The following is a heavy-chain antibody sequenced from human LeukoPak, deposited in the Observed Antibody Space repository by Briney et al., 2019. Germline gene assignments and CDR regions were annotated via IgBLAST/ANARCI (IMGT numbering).Heavy chain of an antibody. J-gene: IGHJ4*02. CDR2: IDPSDSYT. CDR1: GYSFTSYW. Sequence: GESLKISCKGSGYSFTSYWIGWVRQMPGKGLEWMGRIDPSDSYTNYSPSFQGHVTISADKSISTAYLQWSSLKASDTAMYYCARLNGPYSSSWYVDYWGQGTLVTVSS. V-gene: IGHV5-10-1*01. CDR3: ARLNGPYSSSWYVDY. D-gene: IGHD6-13*01.